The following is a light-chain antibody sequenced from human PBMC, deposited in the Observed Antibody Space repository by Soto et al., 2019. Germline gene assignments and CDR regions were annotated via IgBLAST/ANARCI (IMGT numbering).Light chain of an antibody. Sequence: EIVMTQSPATLSVSPGERATLSCRASQSIGIYLAWYQQKPGQAPRLLIYGASSKATGIPDRFSGSGSGTDFTLTIIRLEPEDFAVYYCQQYGTTLWTFGQGTKVDI. V-gene: IGKV3-20*01. CDR2: GAS. CDR1: QSIGIY. J-gene: IGKJ1*01. CDR3: QQYGTTLWT.